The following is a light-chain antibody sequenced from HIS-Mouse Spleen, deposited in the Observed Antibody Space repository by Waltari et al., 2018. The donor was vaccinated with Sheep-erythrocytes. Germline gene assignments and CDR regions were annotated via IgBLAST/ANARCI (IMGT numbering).Light chain of an antibody. V-gene: IGLV2-11*01. J-gene: IGLJ1*01. CDR3: CSYAGSYNHV. Sequence: QSALTQPRSVSGSPGQSVTISSPGTSSAVVGYNYVSWYQQHPGKAPKLMIYDVSKRPSGVPDRFSGSKSGNTASLTISGLQAEDEADYYCCSYAGSYNHVFATGTKVTVL. CDR2: DVS. CDR1: SSAVVGYNY.